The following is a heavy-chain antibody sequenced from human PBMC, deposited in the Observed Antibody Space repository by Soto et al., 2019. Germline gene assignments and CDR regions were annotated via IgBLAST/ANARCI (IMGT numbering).Heavy chain of an antibody. CDR2: ISGSGGST. V-gene: IGHV3-23*01. CDR3: AKGDSSSWYLYYYYMDV. Sequence: GGSLRLSCAASGFTFSSYAMSWFRQAPGKGLEWVSAISGSGGSTYYADSVKGRFTISRDNSKNTLYLQMNSLRAEDTAVYYCAKGDSSSWYLYYYYMDVWGKGTTVTVSS. J-gene: IGHJ6*03. D-gene: IGHD6-13*01. CDR1: GFTFSSYA.